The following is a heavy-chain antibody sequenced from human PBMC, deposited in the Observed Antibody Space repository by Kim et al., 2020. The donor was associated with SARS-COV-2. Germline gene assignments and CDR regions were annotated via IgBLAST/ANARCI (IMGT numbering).Heavy chain of an antibody. Sequence: GGSLRLSCAASGFTFSSYSMNWVRQAPGKGLEWVSSISSSSSYIYYADSVKGRFTISRDNAKNSLYLQMNSLRAEDTAVYYCVRDQTRITIAPGAFDYWGQGTLVTVSS. D-gene: IGHD3-10*01. V-gene: IGHV3-21*01. J-gene: IGHJ4*02. CDR3: VRDQTRITIAPGAFDY. CDR2: ISSSSSYI. CDR1: GFTFSSYS.